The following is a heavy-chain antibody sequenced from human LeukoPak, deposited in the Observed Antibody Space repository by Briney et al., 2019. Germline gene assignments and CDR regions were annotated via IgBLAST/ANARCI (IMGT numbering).Heavy chain of an antibody. D-gene: IGHD2-21*02. J-gene: IGHJ6*02. Sequence: SETLSLTCTVSGGSISSYYWSWIRQPPGKGLEWIGYIYYSGSTNYNPSLKSRVTISVDTSKNQFSLKLSSVTAADTAVYYCARLVVTAIREGYYYGMDVWGQGTTVTVSS. V-gene: IGHV4-59*08. CDR2: IYYSGST. CDR3: ARLVVTAIREGYYYGMDV. CDR1: GGSISSYY.